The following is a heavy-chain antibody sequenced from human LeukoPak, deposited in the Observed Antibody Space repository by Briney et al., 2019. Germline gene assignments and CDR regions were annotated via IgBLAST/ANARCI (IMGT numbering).Heavy chain of an antibody. CDR1: GGSFSGHY. CDR2: IYYSGST. V-gene: IGHV4-59*11. J-gene: IGHJ5*02. CDR3: ARVPTP. Sequence: PSETLSLTCAVYGGSFSGHYWSWIRQPPGKGLEWIGYIYYSGSTNYNPSLKSRVTISVDTSKNQFSLKLSSVTAADTAVYYCARVPTPWGQGTLVTVSS.